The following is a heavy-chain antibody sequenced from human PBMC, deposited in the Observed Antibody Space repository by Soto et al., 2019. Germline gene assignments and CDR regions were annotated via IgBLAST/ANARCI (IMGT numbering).Heavy chain of an antibody. CDR2: TYYRSKLYT. V-gene: IGHV6-1*01. CDR3: VSGTGTVDY. J-gene: IGHJ4*02. Sequence: SQTLSLPCAISGVSISSNSSACNFIRQSPSRGLEWLGRTYYRSKLYTEYAVSVKSRITISPDTSKNQVSLQLNSVTPEDTAVYYCVSGTGTVDYWGQGTLVTVSS. CDR1: GVSISSNSSA. D-gene: IGHD1-1*01.